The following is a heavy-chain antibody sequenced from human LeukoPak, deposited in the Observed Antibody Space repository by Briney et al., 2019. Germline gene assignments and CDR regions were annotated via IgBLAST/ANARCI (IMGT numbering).Heavy chain of an antibody. D-gene: IGHD6-19*01. CDR1: GGSISSSSYY. Sequence: SETLSLACTVSGGSISSSSYYWGWIRQPPGKGLEWIGSIYYSGSTYYNPSLKSRVTISVDTSKNQFSLKLSSVTAADTAVYYCARGQWPSNYWGQGTLVTVSS. CDR3: ARGQWPSNY. J-gene: IGHJ4*02. V-gene: IGHV4-39*01. CDR2: IYYSGST.